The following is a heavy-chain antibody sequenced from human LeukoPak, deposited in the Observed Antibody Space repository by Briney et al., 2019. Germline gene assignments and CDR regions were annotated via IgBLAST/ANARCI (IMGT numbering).Heavy chain of an antibody. CDR1: GFTFSSYA. V-gene: IGHV3-30*04. CDR2: ISYDGSNK. Sequence: PGRSLRLSCAASGFTFSSYAMHWVRQAPGKGLEWVAVISYDGSNKYYADSVKGRFTISRDNSKDTLYLQMNSLRGEDTAVYYCARDRGQWLVLEGLDYWGQGTLVTVSS. J-gene: IGHJ4*02. CDR3: ARDRGQWLVLEGLDY. D-gene: IGHD6-19*01.